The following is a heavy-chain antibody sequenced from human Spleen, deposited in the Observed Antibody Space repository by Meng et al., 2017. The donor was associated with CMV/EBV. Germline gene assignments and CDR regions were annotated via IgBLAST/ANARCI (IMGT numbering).Heavy chain of an antibody. CDR1: GFTFSSFA. CDR2: ISSTGTYI. Sequence: LSLTCAASGFTFSSFAMNLVRQAPGKWLEWVSSISSTGTYIYYADSLKGRFTISRDNAKNSVYLELNSLRVEDTAIYYCARGFADGIYWGQGTLVTVSS. CDR3: ARGFADGIY. J-gene: IGHJ4*02. V-gene: IGHV3-21*06. D-gene: IGHD3-10*01.